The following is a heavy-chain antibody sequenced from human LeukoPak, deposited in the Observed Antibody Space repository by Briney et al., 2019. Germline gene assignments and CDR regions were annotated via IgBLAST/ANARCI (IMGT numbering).Heavy chain of an antibody. J-gene: IGHJ4*02. Sequence: PSQTLSLTCTVSGGSISSGDYYWSWIRQPPGKGLEWIGYIYYSGSTYYNPSFKSRVTISVDTSKNQFSLKLSSVTAADTAVYYCARGLSLTGFDYWGQGTLVTVSS. V-gene: IGHV4-30-4*01. CDR2: IYYSGST. CDR1: GGSISSGDYY. CDR3: ARGLSLTGFDY. D-gene: IGHD3-9*01.